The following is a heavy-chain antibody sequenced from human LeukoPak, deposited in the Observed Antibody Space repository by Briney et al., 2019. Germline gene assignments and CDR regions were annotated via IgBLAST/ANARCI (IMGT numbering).Heavy chain of an antibody. CDR1: GFTFSSYW. Sequence: PGGSLRLSCAASGFTFSSYWMSWVRQAPGKGLEWVSGINWNGGSTGYADSVKGRFTISRDNAKNSLYLQMNSLRAEDTALYHCARSLKGSGIYAFDIWGQGTMVTVSS. D-gene: IGHD3-10*01. V-gene: IGHV3-20*01. J-gene: IGHJ3*02. CDR3: ARSLKGSGIYAFDI. CDR2: INWNGGST.